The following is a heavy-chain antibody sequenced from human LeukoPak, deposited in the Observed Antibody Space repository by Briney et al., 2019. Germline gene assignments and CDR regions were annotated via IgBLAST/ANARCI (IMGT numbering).Heavy chain of an antibody. CDR1: GYTFTSYG. CDR2: ISAYNGNT. Sequence: ASVKVSCKASGYTFTSYGISWVRQAPGQGLEWMGWISAYNGNTNYAQKLQGRVTMTTDTSTSTAYMELRSLRSDDTAVYYCARDSLLSSGPLYQRPNWFDPWGQGTLVTVSS. CDR3: ARDSLLSSGPLYQRPNWFDP. D-gene: IGHD6-19*01. J-gene: IGHJ5*02. V-gene: IGHV1-18*01.